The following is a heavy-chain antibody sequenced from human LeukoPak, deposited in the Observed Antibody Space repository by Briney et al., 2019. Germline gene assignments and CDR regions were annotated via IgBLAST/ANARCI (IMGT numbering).Heavy chain of an antibody. CDR2: ISYSGTT. J-gene: IGHJ6*03. CDR3: ARDFSSSSTVYYYYYMDV. Sequence: PSETLSLTCTVSGGSISSRPYYWGWVRQPPGKGLEWIGTISYSGTTYCSPSLKSRVTISLDTSKNQFSLKLSSVTAADTAIYYCARDFSSSSTVYYYYYMDVWGKGTTVTVSS. V-gene: IGHV4-39*07. CDR1: GGSISSRPYY. D-gene: IGHD6-6*01.